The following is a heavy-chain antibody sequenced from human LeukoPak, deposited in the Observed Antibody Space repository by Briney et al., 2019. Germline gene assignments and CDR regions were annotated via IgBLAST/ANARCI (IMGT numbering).Heavy chain of an antibody. V-gene: IGHV3-11*01. CDR2: FSSSGNTI. CDR3: ARGFNRGGDYYYYMDV. J-gene: IGHJ6*03. Sequence: GGSLRLSCAASGFTLSDSYMNWIRQAPGKGLEWISYFSSSGNTIEYADSVKGRFTISRDKAKNSLYLQMNSLTDEDTAVYYCARGFNRGGDYYYYMDVWGKGTTVTVSS. D-gene: IGHD2/OR15-2a*01. CDR1: GFTLSDSY.